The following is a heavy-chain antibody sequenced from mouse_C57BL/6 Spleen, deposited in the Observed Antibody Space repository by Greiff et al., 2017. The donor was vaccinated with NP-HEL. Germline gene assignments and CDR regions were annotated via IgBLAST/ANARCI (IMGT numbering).Heavy chain of an antibody. Sequence: EVQLQQSGPELVKPGASVKISCKASGYSFTGYYMNWVKQSPEKSLEWIGEINPSTGGTTYNQKFKAKATLTVDKSSSTAYMQLKSLTSEESAVYYCARRGGELGAYYFDYWGQGTTLTVSS. CDR3: ARRGGELGAYYFDY. CDR2: INPSTGGT. CDR1: GYSFTGYY. D-gene: IGHD4-1*01. J-gene: IGHJ2*01. V-gene: IGHV1-42*01.